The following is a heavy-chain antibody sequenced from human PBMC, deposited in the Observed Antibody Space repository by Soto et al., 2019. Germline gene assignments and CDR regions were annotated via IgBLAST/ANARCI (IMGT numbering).Heavy chain of an antibody. J-gene: IGHJ5*02. V-gene: IGHV3-23*01. CDR2: ISGSGFKK. D-gene: IGHD2-21*01. CDR1: GFIFENFG. CDR3: AKTRGVDLVPLPPVDCFHP. Sequence: GGSLRLSCAASGFIFENFGMSWVRQAPGKGLEWISSISGSGFKKYYADSVKGRFTISRDNSKSTVYLELNNLSAEDTAVYHCAKTRGVDLVPLPPVDCFHPWARGSVVPVSS.